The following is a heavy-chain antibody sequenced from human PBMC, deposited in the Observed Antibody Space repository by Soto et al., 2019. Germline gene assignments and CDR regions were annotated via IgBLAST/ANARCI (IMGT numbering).Heavy chain of an antibody. J-gene: IGHJ5*02. D-gene: IGHD6-13*01. Sequence: GGSLRLSCAASGFTFSSYAMSWVRQAPGKGLEWVSAISGSGGSTYYADSVKGRFTISRDNSKNTLYLQMNSLRAEDTAVYYCAKDGGLPRIAAAAPWNWFDPWGQGTLVTVSS. V-gene: IGHV3-23*01. CDR3: AKDGGLPRIAAAAPWNWFDP. CDR2: ISGSGGST. CDR1: GFTFSSYA.